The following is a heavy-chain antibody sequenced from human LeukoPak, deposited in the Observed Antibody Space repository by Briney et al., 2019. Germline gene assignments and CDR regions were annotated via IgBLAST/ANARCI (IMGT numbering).Heavy chain of an antibody. V-gene: IGHV3-21*01. D-gene: IGHD4/OR15-4a*01. CDR3: ARRAGAYSHPYDY. CDR2: ISSSSSYI. CDR1: GFTFSSYS. J-gene: IGHJ4*02. Sequence: GGSLRLSCAASGFTFSSYSMNWVRQAPAKGLEWVSSISSSSSYIYYANSVKDRFTISRDNAKNSLYLQMNSLRAEDTAVYYCARRAGAYSHPYDYWGQGTLVTVSS.